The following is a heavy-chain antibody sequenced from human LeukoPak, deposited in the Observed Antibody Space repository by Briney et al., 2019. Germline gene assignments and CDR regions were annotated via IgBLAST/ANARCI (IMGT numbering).Heavy chain of an antibody. CDR1: GFTFSSYS. CDR2: ISSSSSYI. Sequence: PGGSLRLSCAASGFTFSSYSMNWVRQALGKGLEWVSSISSSSSYIYYADSVKGRFTISRDNAKNSLYLQMNSLRAEDTAVYYCARLPGDFGPDAEYMDVWGKGTTVTVSS. CDR3: ARLPGDFGPDAEYMDV. D-gene: IGHD3/OR15-3a*01. V-gene: IGHV3-21*01. J-gene: IGHJ6*03.